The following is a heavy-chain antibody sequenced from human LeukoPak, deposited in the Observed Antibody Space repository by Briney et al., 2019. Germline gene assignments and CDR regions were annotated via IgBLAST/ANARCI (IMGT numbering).Heavy chain of an antibody. CDR1: GFSFNNYR. D-gene: IGHD2-2*01. CDR3: AREDSVVVGYYYGMDV. J-gene: IGHJ6*02. CDR2: ISSSSNYI. Sequence: GGSLRLSCAASGFSFNNYRMSWVRQAPGKGLEWVSSISSSSNYIYYANSVKGRFTISRDSAKNSLHLQMNSLRAEDTAVYYCAREDSVVVGYYYGMDVWGQGTTVTVSS. V-gene: IGHV3-21*01.